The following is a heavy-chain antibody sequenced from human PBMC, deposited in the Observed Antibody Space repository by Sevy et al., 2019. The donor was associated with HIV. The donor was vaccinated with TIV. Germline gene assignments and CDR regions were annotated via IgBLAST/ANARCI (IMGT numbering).Heavy chain of an antibody. D-gene: IGHD2-2*02. CDR2: IIPIFGTA. J-gene: IGHJ6*02. CDR3: ARGPRRVPAAIRVGDYYYYGMDV. V-gene: IGHV1-69*13. CDR1: GGTFSSYA. Sequence: ASVKVSCKASGGTFSSYAISWVRQAPGQGLEWMGGIIPIFGTANYAQMFQRRVTITADESTSTAYMELSSLRSEDTAVYYCARGPRRVPAAIRVGDYYYYGMDVWGQGTTVTVSS.